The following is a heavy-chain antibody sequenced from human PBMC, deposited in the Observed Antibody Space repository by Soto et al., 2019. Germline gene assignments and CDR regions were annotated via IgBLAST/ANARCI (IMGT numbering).Heavy chain of an antibody. J-gene: IGHJ4*02. D-gene: IGHD3-10*01. CDR2: IYSSGQT. CDR3: ARIYGSGVVDF. CDR1: GFSVSTNY. Sequence: VQLVESGGGLIQAGGSRRLSCRVSGFSVSTNYMAWVRQVPGKGLEWASVIYSSGQTYYPDSVQGRFTISSDQSKNTVYLQMRSLRFEDTGVYSCARIYGSGVVDFWGQGSLITVSS. V-gene: IGHV3-53*01.